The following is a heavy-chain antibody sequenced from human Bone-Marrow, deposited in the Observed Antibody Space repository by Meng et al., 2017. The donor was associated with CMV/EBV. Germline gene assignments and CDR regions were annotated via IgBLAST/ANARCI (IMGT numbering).Heavy chain of an antibody. CDR3: ARGRRRGVAGTDLDS. D-gene: IGHD6-19*01. V-gene: IGHV3-30*14. J-gene: IGHJ4*02. CDR1: GFTFSTFT. Sequence: GETLKISCAASGFTFSTFTMHCVREAPGKGLEWVAVISYDGSSKSYTDSVKGRFTISRDNSKNTLYLQTNSLSAEGPAVYYCARGRRRGVAGTDLDSWGQGTLVTVSS. CDR2: ISYDGSSK.